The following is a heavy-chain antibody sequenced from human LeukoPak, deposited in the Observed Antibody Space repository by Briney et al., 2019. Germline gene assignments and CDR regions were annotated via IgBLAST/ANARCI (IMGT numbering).Heavy chain of an antibody. V-gene: IGHV3-74*01. Sequence: PGGSLRLSCGASGFTFSSYWMHWVRQAPGRGLVWISRINSDGSSRSYADSVKGRFTISSDNAKNTLDLQMNSLRAEDTAVYYCARDHFGSSFGYWGQGTLVTVSS. CDR3: ARDHFGSSFGY. J-gene: IGHJ4*02. D-gene: IGHD3-10*01. CDR2: INSDGSSR. CDR1: GFTFSSYW.